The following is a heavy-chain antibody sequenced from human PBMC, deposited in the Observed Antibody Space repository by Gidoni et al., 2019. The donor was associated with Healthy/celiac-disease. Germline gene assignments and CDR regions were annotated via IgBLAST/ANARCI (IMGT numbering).Heavy chain of an antibody. CDR2: IFSNDEK. CDR1: GFSLSNARMG. D-gene: IGHD2-2*01. V-gene: IGHV2-26*01. Sequence: QVTLKESGPVLVKPTETLTLTCTVSGFSLSNARMGVSWIRQPPGKALEWLAHIFSNDEKSYSTSLKSRLTISKDTSKSQVVLTMTNMDPVDTATYYCARMDCSSTSCSPYYYYSMDVWGQGTTVTVSS. CDR3: ARMDCSSTSCSPYYYYSMDV. J-gene: IGHJ6*02.